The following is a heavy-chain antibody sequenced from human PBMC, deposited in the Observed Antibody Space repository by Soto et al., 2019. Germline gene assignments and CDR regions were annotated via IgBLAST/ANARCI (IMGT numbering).Heavy chain of an antibody. CDR3: ARGMIVYARIPDY. J-gene: IGHJ4*02. CDR2: IKEDGSEK. V-gene: IGHV3-7*03. CDR1: GFTFSSYW. Sequence: GGSLRLSCAASGFTFSSYWMTWVRQAPGKGLEWVANIKEDGSEKYYVDSVKGRFTISRDNAKNSLYLQMNSLRAGDTAVYYCARGMIVYARIPDYWGQGSLVTVSS. D-gene: IGHD2-8*01.